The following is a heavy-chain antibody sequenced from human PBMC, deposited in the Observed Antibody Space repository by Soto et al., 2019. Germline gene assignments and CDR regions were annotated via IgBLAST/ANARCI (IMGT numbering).Heavy chain of an antibody. V-gene: IGHV2-5*02. CDR3: AHAGFFAGYSSSWYNY. CDR1: GFSLSTSGVG. J-gene: IGHJ4*02. CDR2: IYWDGDK. D-gene: IGHD6-13*01. Sequence: QITLKESGPTLVKPTQTLTLTCTFSGFSLSTSGVGVGWISQPPGKALEWVALIYWDGDKRYSPSLKSRPTITRDTAKNKVVRTMTNMNPVDTATYYCAHAGFFAGYSSSWYNYWGQGTMVTVSS.